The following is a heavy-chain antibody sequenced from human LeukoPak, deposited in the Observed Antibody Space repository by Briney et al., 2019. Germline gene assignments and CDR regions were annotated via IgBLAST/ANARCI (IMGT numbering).Heavy chain of an antibody. CDR1: GYTFSSYY. CDR2: INPSGGST. D-gene: IGHD4-23*01. Sequence: ASVKVSCRASGYTFSSYYMHWVRQAPGQGLEWMGIINPSGGSTSYAQKFQGRVTITRNTSISTAYMELSSLRSEDTAVYYCARRLGLRWDLQAFDIWGQGTMVTVSS. CDR3: ARRLGLRWDLQAFDI. J-gene: IGHJ3*02. V-gene: IGHV1-46*01.